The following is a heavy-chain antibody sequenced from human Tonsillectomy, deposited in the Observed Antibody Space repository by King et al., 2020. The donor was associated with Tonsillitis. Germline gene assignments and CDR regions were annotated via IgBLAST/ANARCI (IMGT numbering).Heavy chain of an antibody. CDR2: IYPGDSDT. CDR3: ARGYCSSGGFCTGWFDP. D-gene: IGHD2-15*01. CDR1: GYNFSKYW. J-gene: IGHJ5*02. V-gene: IGHV5-51*01. Sequence: VQLVQSGAEVKKPGESLKISCKGSGYNFSKYWIGWVRQMPGKGLEWMGIIYPGDSDTRYSPSFQAQVTISADKSISTAYLQWSSLKSSDTAMDYCARGYCSSGGFCTGWFDPWGQGTLVTVSS.